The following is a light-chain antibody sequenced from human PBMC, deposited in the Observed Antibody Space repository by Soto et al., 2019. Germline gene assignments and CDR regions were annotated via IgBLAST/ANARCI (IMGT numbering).Light chain of an antibody. CDR1: QSISGRY. Sequence: ETVLTQSSGTLSLSPGERASLSCRASQSISGRYLAWYQQKPGQAPRLLIYDASSRATGIPDRFSGSGSGTDFILTISRLEPEDFAVYYCQQYGSSPLTFGGGTKVEIK. V-gene: IGKV3-20*01. CDR2: DAS. J-gene: IGKJ4*01. CDR3: QQYGSSPLT.